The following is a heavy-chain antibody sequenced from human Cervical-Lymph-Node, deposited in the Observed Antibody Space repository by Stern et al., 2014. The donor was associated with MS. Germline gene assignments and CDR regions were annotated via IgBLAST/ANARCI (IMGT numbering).Heavy chain of an antibody. J-gene: IGHJ5*02. V-gene: IGHV1-2*04. D-gene: IGHD6-19*01. CDR1: GYTFTGYY. Sequence: LKLVESGAEVKKHGASVKVSCKASGYTFTGYYMHWVRQAPGQGLEWMGWINPNSGGTNYAQKFQGWVTMTRDTSISTAYMELSRLRSDDTAVYYCARGVLRIAVAGTQKTNWFDPWGQGTLVTVSS. CDR2: INPNSGGT. CDR3: ARGVLRIAVAGTQKTNWFDP.